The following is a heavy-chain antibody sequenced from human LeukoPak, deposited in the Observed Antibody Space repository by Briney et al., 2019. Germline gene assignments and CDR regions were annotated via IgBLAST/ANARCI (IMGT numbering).Heavy chain of an antibody. V-gene: IGHV3-48*02. D-gene: IGHD3-3*01. Sequence: GGSLRLSCAASGFTFSSYSMNWVRQAPGKGLEWVSYISSSSSTIYYADSVKGRFTISRDNAKNSLYLQMNSLRDEDTAVYYCARSYDFWDYYYMDVWGKGTTVTVSS. J-gene: IGHJ6*03. CDR3: ARSYDFWDYYYMDV. CDR1: GFTFSSYS. CDR2: ISSSSSTI.